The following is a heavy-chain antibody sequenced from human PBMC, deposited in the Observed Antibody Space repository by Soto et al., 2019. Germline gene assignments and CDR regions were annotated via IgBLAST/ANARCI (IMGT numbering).Heavy chain of an antibody. Sequence: VQLVESGGGVVQPGRSLRLSCAASGFTFSSYGMHWVRQAPGKGLEWVAVIWYDGSNKYYADSVKGRFTISRDNSKNTLYLQMNSLRAEDTAVYYCARDQRGSGWRNAFDIWGQGTMVTVSS. J-gene: IGHJ3*02. D-gene: IGHD6-19*01. V-gene: IGHV3-33*01. CDR3: ARDQRGSGWRNAFDI. CDR2: IWYDGSNK. CDR1: GFTFSSYG.